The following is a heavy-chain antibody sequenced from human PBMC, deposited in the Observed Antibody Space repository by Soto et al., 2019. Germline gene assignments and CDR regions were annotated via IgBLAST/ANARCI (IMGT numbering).Heavy chain of an antibody. D-gene: IGHD2-2*01. CDR1: GGTFSSYT. V-gene: IGHV1-69*02. CDR2: IIPILGIA. CDR3: ARGAPAARNWFDP. Sequence: SVRVSCKASGGTFSSYTISWVRQAPGQGLEWMGRIIPILGIANYAQKFQGRVTITADKSTSTAYMELSSLRSEDTAVYYCARGAPAARNWFDPWGQGTLVTVSS. J-gene: IGHJ5*02.